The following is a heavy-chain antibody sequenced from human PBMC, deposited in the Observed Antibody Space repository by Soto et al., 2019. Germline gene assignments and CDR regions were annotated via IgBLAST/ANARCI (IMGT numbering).Heavy chain of an antibody. CDR2: INPDGRST. V-gene: IGHV3-74*01. D-gene: IGHD3-16*01. CDR3: TRDSYDGTYYYGMDV. Sequence: EVQLVESGGGLVQPGGSLRLSCAASGFTFRSYWMHWVRQAPGKGLVWVSRINPDGRSTSYADSVKGRFTISRDNAKNTLYLQMNGLRAEDTAVYYCTRDSYDGTYYYGMDVWGQGTTVTVSS. J-gene: IGHJ6*02. CDR1: GFTFRSYW.